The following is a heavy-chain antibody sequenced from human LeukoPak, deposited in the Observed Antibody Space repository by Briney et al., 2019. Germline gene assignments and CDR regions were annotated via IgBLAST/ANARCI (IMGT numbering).Heavy chain of an antibody. J-gene: IGHJ4*02. D-gene: IGHD4-17*01. Sequence: SETLSLTCTVSGGSISSYYWSWIRQPAGKGLEWIGRIYTSGSTNYNPSLKSRVTMSVDTSKNQFSLKLSSVTAADTAVYYCASGPSNYGVTPFDYWGQGTLATVSS. CDR2: IYTSGST. V-gene: IGHV4-4*07. CDR1: GGSISSYY. CDR3: ASGPSNYGVTPFDY.